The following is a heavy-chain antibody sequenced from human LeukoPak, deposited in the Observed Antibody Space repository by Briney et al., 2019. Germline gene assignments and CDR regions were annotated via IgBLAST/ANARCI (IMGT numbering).Heavy chain of an antibody. Sequence: GGPRRFSCAASGFPFSSYAMHGVRQAPAKGLEWVAVISYDGSNKYYADSVKGRFTISRDNSKNTLYLQMNSLRAEDTAVYYCARGLITMIVVAYLGLDYWGQGTLVTVSS. D-gene: IGHD3-22*01. CDR2: ISYDGSNK. J-gene: IGHJ4*02. V-gene: IGHV3-30-3*01. CDR3: ARGLITMIVVAYLGLDY. CDR1: GFPFSSYA.